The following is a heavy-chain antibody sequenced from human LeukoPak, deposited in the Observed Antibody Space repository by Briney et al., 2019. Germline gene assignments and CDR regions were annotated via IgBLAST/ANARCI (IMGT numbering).Heavy chain of an antibody. D-gene: IGHD1-26*01. CDR3: ATNIVAATDY. CDR1: GGSISSSNYY. J-gene: IGHJ4*02. V-gene: IGHV4-39*01. CDR2: IYYSGST. Sequence: SETLSLTCTVSGGSISSSNYYWGWIRQPPGKWLEWIGSIYYSGSTYYNPSLKSRVTISVDTSKNQFSLKLSSVTAADTAVYYCATNIVAATDYWGQGTLVTVSS.